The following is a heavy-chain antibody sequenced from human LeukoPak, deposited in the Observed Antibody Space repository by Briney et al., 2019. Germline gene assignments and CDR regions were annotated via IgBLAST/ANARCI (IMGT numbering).Heavy chain of an antibody. Sequence: GGSLRLSCAASGFTFSSYSMNWVRQAPGKGLEWVSYISSSSSTIYYADSVKGRFTISRDNAKNSLYLQMNSLRAEDTAVYYCARDSVGIAVAGGYYYYMDVWGKGTTVTISS. CDR3: ARDSVGIAVAGGYYYYMDV. CDR2: ISSSSSTI. CDR1: GFTFSSYS. D-gene: IGHD6-19*01. J-gene: IGHJ6*03. V-gene: IGHV3-48*01.